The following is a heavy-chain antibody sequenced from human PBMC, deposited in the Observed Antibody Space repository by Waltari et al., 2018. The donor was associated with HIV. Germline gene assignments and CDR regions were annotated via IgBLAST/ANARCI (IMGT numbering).Heavy chain of an antibody. D-gene: IGHD3-9*01. CDR3: VKVGFDGPYHTYFDY. J-gene: IGHJ4*02. Sequence: EVQLLESGGGLVQPGRSLRLSCAASGFTFSTYVMNWVRQAPGKGLKWVSSIRASGGSTHYADSVKGRFTISRDNSKNTLYLQMNSLRAEDTAVYYCVKVGFDGPYHTYFDYWGQGTLVTVSS. CDR1: GFTFSTYV. V-gene: IGHV3-23*01. CDR2: IRASGGST.